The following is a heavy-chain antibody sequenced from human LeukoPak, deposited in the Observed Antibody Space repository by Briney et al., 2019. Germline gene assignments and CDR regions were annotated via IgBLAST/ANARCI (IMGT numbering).Heavy chain of an antibody. CDR3: ARGRLRGPDAFDI. J-gene: IGHJ3*02. CDR1: GYTFTGYY. V-gene: IGHV1-2*02. CDR2: INPKSHGT. D-gene: IGHD3-10*01. Sequence: EASVKVSCKASGYTFTGYYMHWVRQAPGDGLEWMGWINPKSHGTKYEQKFQGRVTMTRDTSISTAYMELSRLRADDTAVYYCARGRLRGPDAFDIWGQGTMVTVSS.